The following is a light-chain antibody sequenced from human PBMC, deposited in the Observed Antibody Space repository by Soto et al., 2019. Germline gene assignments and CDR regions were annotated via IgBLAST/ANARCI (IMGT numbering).Light chain of an antibody. V-gene: IGKV1-5*03. Sequence: DIQMTQSPSTLPASIGDRVTITCRASQSISNWLAWYQQKPGKAPKLLIYKASSLKSGVPSRFSGSGSGTELTLTISSLQPDDSATYYCQQYDSYPWTFGQGTKVDNK. CDR2: KAS. CDR3: QQYDSYPWT. J-gene: IGKJ1*01. CDR1: QSISNW.